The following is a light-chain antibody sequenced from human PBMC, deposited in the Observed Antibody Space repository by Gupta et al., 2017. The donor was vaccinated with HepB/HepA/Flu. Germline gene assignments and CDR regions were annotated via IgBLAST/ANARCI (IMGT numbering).Light chain of an antibody. CDR2: DVS. CDR3: QQCNNWPWT. V-gene: IGKV3-11*01. J-gene: IGKJ1*01. Sequence: EIMLIQPSATLSLSPGERATICCRASQTVYNSLAWFQQKPGQAPRLLIYDVSERATGLPARFSGSGSGTDFTLTISSLEPEDFAVYFCQQCNNWPWTFGQGTKVAI. CDR1: QTVYNS.